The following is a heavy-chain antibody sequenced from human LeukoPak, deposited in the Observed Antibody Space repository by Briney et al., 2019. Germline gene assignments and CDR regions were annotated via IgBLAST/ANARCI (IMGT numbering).Heavy chain of an antibody. D-gene: IGHD3-9*01. CDR1: GYTFTSYG. J-gene: IGHJ3*02. CDR3: ARDRHDYDILTGYYNLDAFDI. CDR2: ISAYNGNA. V-gene: IGHV1-18*04. Sequence: ASVKVSCKASGYTFTSYGISWVRQAPGQGLEWMGWISAYNGNANYAQKLQGRVTMTTGTSTSTAYMELRSLRSDDTAVYYCARDRHDYDILTGYYNLDAFDIWGQGTMVTVSS.